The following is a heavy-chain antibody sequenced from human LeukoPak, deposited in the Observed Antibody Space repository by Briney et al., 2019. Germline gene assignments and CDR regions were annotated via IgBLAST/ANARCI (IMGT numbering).Heavy chain of an antibody. CDR2: IKEDGGEK. CDR3: VRDRGYCSGGTCYALWDY. J-gene: IGHJ4*02. D-gene: IGHD2-15*01. CDR1: GFTFSSYA. V-gene: IGHV3-7*01. Sequence: GGSLRLSCAASGFTFSSYAMSWVRQAPGKGLEWVAHIKEDGGEKHYVDPVKGRFTISRDNAKNSLYLQMNSLRAEDTAMYYCVRDRGYCSGGTCYALWDYWGQGTLVTVSS.